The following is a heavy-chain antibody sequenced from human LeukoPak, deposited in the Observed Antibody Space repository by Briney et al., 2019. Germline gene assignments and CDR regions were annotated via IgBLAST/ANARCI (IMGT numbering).Heavy chain of an antibody. Sequence: PGGSLRLSCAASGFTFSSYAMSWVRQAPGKGLEWVSAISGSGGSTYYADSVKGRFTISRDNSKNTLYLQMNSLRAEDTAVYCCAKDWLYSSGWYEGGAFDYWGQGTLVTVSS. J-gene: IGHJ4*02. CDR2: ISGSGGST. V-gene: IGHV3-23*01. D-gene: IGHD6-19*01. CDR3: AKDWLYSSGWYEGGAFDY. CDR1: GFTFSSYA.